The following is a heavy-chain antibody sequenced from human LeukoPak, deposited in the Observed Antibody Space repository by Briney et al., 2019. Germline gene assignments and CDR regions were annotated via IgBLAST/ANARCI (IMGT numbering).Heavy chain of an antibody. D-gene: IGHD5-18*01. J-gene: IGHJ4*02. Sequence: SCKASGYTFTGYYMHWVRQAPGKGLEWVSAISGSGGSTYYADSVKGRFTISRDNSKNPLYLQMNSLRAEDTAVYYCAKGFIQLWLLFDYWGQGTLVTVSS. CDR1: GYTFTGYY. CDR2: ISGSGGST. V-gene: IGHV3-23*01. CDR3: AKGFIQLWLLFDY.